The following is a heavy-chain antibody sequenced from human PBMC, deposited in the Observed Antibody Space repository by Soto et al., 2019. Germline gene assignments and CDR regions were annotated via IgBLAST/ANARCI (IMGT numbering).Heavy chain of an antibody. CDR1: GGTFSSFA. J-gene: IGHJ4*02. D-gene: IGHD1-26*01. V-gene: IGHV1-69*01. CDR2: IIPIFGTA. CDR3: ARADAGSYYGYYFDC. Sequence: QVQLVQSGAEMKKPGSSVKVSCKASGGTFSSFAISWVRQAPGQGLEWRGGIIPIFGTATYAQKFQGRVKITADESTTTAYMDLSSLRPEDTAVYYCARADAGSYYGYYFDCWGQGTLVTVSS.